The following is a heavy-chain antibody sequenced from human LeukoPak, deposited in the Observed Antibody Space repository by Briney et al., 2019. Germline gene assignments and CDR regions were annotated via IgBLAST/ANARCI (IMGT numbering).Heavy chain of an antibody. CDR2: ISSSSSYI. V-gene: IGHV3-21*01. Sequence: GGSLRPSCAASGFTFSSYSMNWVRQAPGKGLEWVSSISSSSSYIYYADSVKGRFTISRDNAKNSLYLQMNSLRAEDTAVYYCARDGGSSSWYDRYWGQGTLVTVSS. CDR3: ARDGGSSSWYDRY. CDR1: GFTFSSYS. D-gene: IGHD6-13*01. J-gene: IGHJ4*02.